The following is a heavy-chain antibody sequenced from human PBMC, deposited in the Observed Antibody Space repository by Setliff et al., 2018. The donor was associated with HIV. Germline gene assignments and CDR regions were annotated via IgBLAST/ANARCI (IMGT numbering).Heavy chain of an antibody. D-gene: IGHD4-17*01. Sequence: PGGSLRLSCAASGFTFNNYWMNWVRQAPGKGLVWVSNINDDGSTTNYADSVKGRFNISRDNAKNTLFLQMNSLRAEDTAVYYCARDPAPYGDFDYWGQGTLVTVSS. V-gene: IGHV3-74*01. CDR2: INDDGSTT. J-gene: IGHJ4*02. CDR3: ARDPAPYGDFDY. CDR1: GFTFNNYW.